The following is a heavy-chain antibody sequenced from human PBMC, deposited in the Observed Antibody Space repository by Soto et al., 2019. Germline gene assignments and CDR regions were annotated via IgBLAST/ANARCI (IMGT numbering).Heavy chain of an antibody. V-gene: IGHV3-30-3*01. CDR1: GFTFSSYA. CDR2: ISYDGSNK. Sequence: GGSLRLSCAASGFTFSSYAMHWVRQAPGKGLEWVAVISYDGSNKYYADSVKGRFTIPRDNSKNTLYLQMNSLRAEDTAVYYCARGFDYDFWSGYRIGYYYYGMDVWGQGTTVTVSS. CDR3: ARGFDYDFWSGYRIGYYYYGMDV. J-gene: IGHJ6*02. D-gene: IGHD3-3*01.